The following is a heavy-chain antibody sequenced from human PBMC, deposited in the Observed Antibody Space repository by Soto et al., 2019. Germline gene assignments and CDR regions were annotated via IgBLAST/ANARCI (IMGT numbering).Heavy chain of an antibody. Sequence: SETLSLTCTVSGGSISSYYWSWIRQPPGKGLEWIGYIYYSGSTNYNPSLKSRVTISVDTSKNQFSLKLSSVTAADTAVYYCARHSRLTPSDRRHLGELSPHGAFDIWGQGTMVTVSS. CDR3: ARHSRLTPSDRRHLGELSPHGAFDI. D-gene: IGHD3-16*02. J-gene: IGHJ3*02. CDR1: GGSISSYY. CDR2: IYYSGST. V-gene: IGHV4-59*01.